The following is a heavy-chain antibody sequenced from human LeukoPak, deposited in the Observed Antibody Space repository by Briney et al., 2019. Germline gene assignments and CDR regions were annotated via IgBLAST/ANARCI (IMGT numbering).Heavy chain of an antibody. V-gene: IGHV4-34*01. J-gene: IGHJ3*02. CDR3: ARPGNYYDSSSLSEPFGI. CDR2: INHSGST. Sequence: MASETLSLTCAVYGGSFSGYYLSWIRQPPGKGLEWIGEINHSGSTNYNPSLKSRVTISVDTSKNQFSLKLSSVTAADTAVYYCARPGNYYDSSSLSEPFGIWGQGTMVTVSS. CDR1: GGSFSGYY. D-gene: IGHD3-22*01.